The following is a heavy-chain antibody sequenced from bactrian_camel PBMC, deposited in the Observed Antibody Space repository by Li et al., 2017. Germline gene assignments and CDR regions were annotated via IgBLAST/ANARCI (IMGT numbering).Heavy chain of an antibody. J-gene: IGHJ4*01. V-gene: IGHV3S60*01. D-gene: IGHD3*01. CDR2: ISWSGGST. CDR1: GDSIDTCG. CDR3: VTALQSGGYGQYEYHV. Sequence: HVQLVESGGGSVQAGGSLKLSCAASGDSIDTCGMGWYRQAPGKEREGVSCISWSGGSTDYAGSVKGRFTISRDNAKNTLYLQLNSLKSDDAAAYYCVTALQSGGYGQYEYHVWGQGTQVTVS.